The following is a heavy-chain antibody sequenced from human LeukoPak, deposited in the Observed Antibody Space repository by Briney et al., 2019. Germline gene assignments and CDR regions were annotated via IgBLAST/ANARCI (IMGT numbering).Heavy chain of an antibody. CDR1: GGSISSHY. Sequence: PSETLSLTCTVSGGSISSHYWSWIRQPPGKGLEWIGYIYYSGSTNYNPSLKSRVTISVDTSKNQFSLKLSSVTAADPAVYYCARVQVVVVPAAIPVLGAFDIWGQGTMVTVSS. V-gene: IGHV4-59*11. J-gene: IGHJ3*02. CDR2: IYYSGST. D-gene: IGHD2-2*02. CDR3: ARVQVVVVPAAIPVLGAFDI.